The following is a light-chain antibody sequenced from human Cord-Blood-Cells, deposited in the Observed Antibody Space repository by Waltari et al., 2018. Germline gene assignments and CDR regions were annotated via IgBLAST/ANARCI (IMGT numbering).Light chain of an antibody. Sequence: QSALTQPASVSGSPGQSITISCPGNSSDVGGYNYVSWYQQHPGKAPQLMIYDVSNRPSGVSNRFSGSKSGNTASLTISGLQAEDEADYYCSSYTSSSTLVFGGGTKLTVL. CDR1: SSDVGGYNY. CDR2: DVS. CDR3: SSYTSSSTLV. J-gene: IGLJ3*02. V-gene: IGLV2-14*01.